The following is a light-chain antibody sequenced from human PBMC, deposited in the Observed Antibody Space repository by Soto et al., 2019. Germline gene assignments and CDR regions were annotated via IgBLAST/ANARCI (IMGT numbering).Light chain of an antibody. Sequence: QSALTQPASVSGSRGQSITISCTGTSNDVGGYNFVSWYQCHPGKAPQVVIYEVNNRPSGVSNRFSGSKSGNTASLTISRLQAEDEADYYCSSYTSGSTLVLFGGGTKVTVL. J-gene: IGLJ2*01. CDR1: SNDVGGYNF. CDR2: EVN. V-gene: IGLV2-14*01. CDR3: SSYTSGSTLVL.